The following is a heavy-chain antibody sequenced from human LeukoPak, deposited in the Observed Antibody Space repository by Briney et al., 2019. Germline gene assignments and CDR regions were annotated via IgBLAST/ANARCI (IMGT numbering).Heavy chain of an antibody. CDR3: AKAPSGYSSSSYYFDY. CDR1: GFTFDDYA. J-gene: IGHJ4*02. V-gene: IGHV3-9*03. CDR2: ISWNSGSI. Sequence: GGSLRLSCAASGFTFDDYAMHWVRQAPGKGLEWASGISWNSGSIGYADSVKGRFTISRDNAKNSLYLQMNSLRAEDMALYYCAKAPSGYSSSSYYFDYWGQGTLVTVSS. D-gene: IGHD6-6*01.